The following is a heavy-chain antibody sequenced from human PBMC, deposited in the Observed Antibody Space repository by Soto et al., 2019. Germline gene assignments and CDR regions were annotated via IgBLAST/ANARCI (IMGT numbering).Heavy chain of an antibody. D-gene: IGHD2-15*01. CDR1: GFTFSSYG. J-gene: IGHJ4*02. CDR3: AKDQSWYSDY. CDR2: ISYDGSNK. V-gene: IGHV3-30*18. Sequence: PGGSLRLSCAASGFTFSSYGMHWVRQAPGKGLEWVAVISYDGSNKYYADSVKGRFTISRDNSKNTLYLQMNSLRAEDTAVYYCAKDQSWYSDYWGQGTLVTVSS.